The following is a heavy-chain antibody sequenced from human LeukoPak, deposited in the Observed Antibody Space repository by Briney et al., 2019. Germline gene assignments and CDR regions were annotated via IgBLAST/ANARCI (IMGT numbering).Heavy chain of an antibody. CDR1: GGSISSSSYY. Sequence: PSETLSLTCTVSGGSISSSSYYWGWIRQPPGKGLEWIGSIYYSGSTYYNPSLKSRVTISVDTSKNQFSLKLSPVTAADTAVYYCARDRGELDYYYYYYMDVWGKGTTVTVSS. J-gene: IGHJ6*03. V-gene: IGHV4-39*07. D-gene: IGHD3-10*01. CDR3: ARDRGELDYYYYYYMDV. CDR2: IYYSGST.